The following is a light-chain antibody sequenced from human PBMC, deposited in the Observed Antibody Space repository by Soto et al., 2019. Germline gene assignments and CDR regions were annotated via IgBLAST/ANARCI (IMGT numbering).Light chain of an antibody. Sequence: DIRMTQSPSTLSASVGDRVTITCRASQSISSWLAWYQQKPGKAPKLLIYDASSLESGVPSRFSGSGSGTEFTLTISSLQPEDFATYYCQQSYSIPWTFGQGTKVDIK. CDR1: QSISSW. V-gene: IGKV1-5*01. CDR2: DAS. CDR3: QQSYSIPWT. J-gene: IGKJ1*01.